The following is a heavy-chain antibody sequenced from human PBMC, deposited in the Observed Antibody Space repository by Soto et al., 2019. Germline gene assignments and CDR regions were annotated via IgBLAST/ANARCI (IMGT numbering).Heavy chain of an antibody. CDR3: AKDIRMTTVTTVVY. D-gene: IGHD4-17*01. V-gene: IGHV3-9*01. J-gene: IGHJ4*02. CDR2: ISWNSGSI. Sequence: ESGGGLVQPGRSLRLSCAASGFTFDDYAMHWVRQAPGKGLEWVSGISWNSGSIGYADSVKGRFTISRDNAKNSLYLQMNSLRAEDTALYYCAKDIRMTTVTTVVYWGQGTLVTVSS. CDR1: GFTFDDYA.